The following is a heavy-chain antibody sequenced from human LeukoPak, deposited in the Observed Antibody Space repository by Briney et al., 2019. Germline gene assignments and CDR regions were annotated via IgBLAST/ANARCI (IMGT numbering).Heavy chain of an antibody. CDR2: ISYDGSNK. CDR3: ARETYYYGSGMNWFDP. CDR1: GFTFSSYA. D-gene: IGHD3-10*01. V-gene: IGHV3-30-3*01. J-gene: IGHJ5*02. Sequence: QPGRSLRLSCAASGFTFSSYAMHWVRQAPGKGLEWVADISYDGSNKYYADSVKGRFTISRDNSKNTLYLQMNSLRAEDTAVYYCARETYYYGSGMNWFDPWGQGTLVTVSS.